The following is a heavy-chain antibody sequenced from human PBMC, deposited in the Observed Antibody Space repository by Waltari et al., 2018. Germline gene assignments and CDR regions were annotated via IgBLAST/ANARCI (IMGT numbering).Heavy chain of an antibody. D-gene: IGHD3-16*02. CDR1: GGSISSGSYY. CDR3: ARVTYDYVWGSYRYGYYFDD. CDR2: IDPSVST. J-gene: IGHJ4*02. V-gene: IGHV4-61*02. Sequence: QVQLQESGPGLVKPSQTLSLTCTVSGGSISSGSYYWSWIRQPAGKGLEWIGRIDPSVSTNYNPALKSRVTISVDTSKNQFSLKLSSVTAADTAVYYCARVTYDYVWGSYRYGYYFDDWGQGTLVTVSS.